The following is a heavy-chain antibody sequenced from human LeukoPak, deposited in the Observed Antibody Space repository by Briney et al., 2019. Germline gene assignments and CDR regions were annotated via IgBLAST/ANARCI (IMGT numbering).Heavy chain of an antibody. D-gene: IGHD1-26*01. CDR2: IYYSGST. CDR3: ARYSGSYFSGFDY. CDR1: GGSIRSYY. J-gene: IGHJ4*02. Sequence: PSETLSLTCNVSGGSIRSYYWSWIRQPPGKGLEWIGYIYYSGSTNYNPSLKSRVTISVDTSKNQFSLKLTSVTAADTAVYYCARYSGSYFSGFDYWGQGTLVTVSS. V-gene: IGHV4-59*01.